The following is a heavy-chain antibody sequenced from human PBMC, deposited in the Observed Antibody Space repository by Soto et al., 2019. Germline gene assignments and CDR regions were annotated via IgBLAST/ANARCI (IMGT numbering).Heavy chain of an antibody. V-gene: IGHV4-59*01. D-gene: IGHD5-18*01. CDR2: IFYSGST. CDR3: ARGAADTAMVDS. CDR1: GGSIRSYY. Sequence: SETLSLTCTVSGGSIRSYYWTRIRQPPGKGLEWLGYIFYSGSTFYNPSLKSRVTISIHTSKSQFSLQLTSVTAADTAVYYCARGAADTAMVDSWGQGTLVTVSS. J-gene: IGHJ4*02.